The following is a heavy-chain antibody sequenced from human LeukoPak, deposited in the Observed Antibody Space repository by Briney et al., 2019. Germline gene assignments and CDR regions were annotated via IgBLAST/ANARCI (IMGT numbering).Heavy chain of an antibody. D-gene: IGHD3-16*01. CDR3: AKAGGRYYYYGMDV. V-gene: IGHV3-23*01. CDR1: GFTFSSYA. CDR2: ISGSGGST. Sequence: GGSLRLSCAASGFTFSSYAMSWVRQAPGKGLEWVSTISGSGGSTYYADSVKGRFTISRDNSMNTLYLQMNSLRAEDTAVYYCAKAGGRYYYYGMDVWGQGTTVTVSS. J-gene: IGHJ6*02.